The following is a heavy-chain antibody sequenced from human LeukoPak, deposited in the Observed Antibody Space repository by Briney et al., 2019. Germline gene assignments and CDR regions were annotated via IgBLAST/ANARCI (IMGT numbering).Heavy chain of an antibody. CDR1: GFIFSDHY. Sequence: PGGSLRLSCAASGFIFSDHYMDWVRQAPGKGLEWLGRSRNKANSYTTEYAASVKGRFTISRDESNHSLFLQMNSLKSDDTAVYYCATTTVVTQGSDYWGQGTLVTVSS. V-gene: IGHV3-72*01. CDR3: ATTTVVTQGSDY. J-gene: IGHJ4*02. D-gene: IGHD4-23*01. CDR2: SRNKANSYTT.